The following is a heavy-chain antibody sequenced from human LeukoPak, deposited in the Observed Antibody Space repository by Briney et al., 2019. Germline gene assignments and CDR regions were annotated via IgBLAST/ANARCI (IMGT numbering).Heavy chain of an antibody. CDR3: ASELGYCSGGSCYDY. D-gene: IGHD2-15*01. V-gene: IGHV3-21*01. Sequence: GGSLRLSCAASGFTFSSYSMNWVRQAPGKGLEWVSSISSSSTYIYYADSLKGRFTISRDNAKNSLYLQMNSLRAEDTAVYYCASELGYCSGGSCYDYWGQGTLVTVSS. J-gene: IGHJ4*02. CDR1: GFTFSSYS. CDR2: ISSSSTYI.